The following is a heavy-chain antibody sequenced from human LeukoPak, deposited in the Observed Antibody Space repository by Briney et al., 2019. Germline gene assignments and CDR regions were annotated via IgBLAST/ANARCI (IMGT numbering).Heavy chain of an antibody. Sequence: SVKVSCKASGGTFSSYAISWVRQAPGQGLEWMGGIIPIFGTANYAQKFQGRVTITADESTSTAYMELSSLRSEDTAVYYCARDSSYYYDSTSYAFDIWGQGTLVTVSS. D-gene: IGHD3-22*01. J-gene: IGHJ3*02. V-gene: IGHV1-69*13. CDR3: ARDSSYYYDSTSYAFDI. CDR1: GGTFSSYA. CDR2: IIPIFGTA.